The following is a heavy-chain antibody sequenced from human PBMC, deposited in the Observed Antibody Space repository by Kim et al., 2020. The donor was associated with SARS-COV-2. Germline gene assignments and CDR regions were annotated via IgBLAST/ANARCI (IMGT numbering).Heavy chain of an antibody. CDR2: IYYSGST. V-gene: IGHV4-59*13. D-gene: IGHD2-2*02. CDR1: GGSISSYY. CDR3: ARLYCSSTSCYMARGWFDP. J-gene: IGHJ5*02. Sequence: SETLSLTCTVSGGSISSYYWSWIRQPPGKGLEWIGYIYYSGSTNYNPSLKSRVTISVDTSKNQFSLKLSSVTAADTAVYYCARLYCSSTSCYMARGWFDP.